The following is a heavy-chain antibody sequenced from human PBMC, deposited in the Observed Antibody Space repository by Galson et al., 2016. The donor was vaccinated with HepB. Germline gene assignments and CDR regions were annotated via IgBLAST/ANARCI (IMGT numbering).Heavy chain of an antibody. D-gene: IGHD3-16*01. CDR2: RYYSGST. J-gene: IGHJ4*02. CDR3: ARGHWGRYYFDY. Sequence: SETLSLTCTVSGDSISSYFYNWIQQPPGKGLEWIGSRYYSGSTNFNPSLKSRVTISVDTSKNQSSLKLTSVTAADTAVYYCARGHWGRYYFDYWGQGTLVTVSS. CDR1: GDSISSYF. V-gene: IGHV4-59*01.